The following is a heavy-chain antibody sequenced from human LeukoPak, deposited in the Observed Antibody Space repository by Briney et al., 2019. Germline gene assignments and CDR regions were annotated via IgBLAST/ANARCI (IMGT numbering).Heavy chain of an antibody. CDR3: ARDFNALGAYSNYENWFDP. Sequence: SETLSLTCTVSGGSVSSGGYYWSWIRQPPGKGLEWIGYIYHSGSTYYNPSLKSRVTISVDTSKNQFSLKLSSVTAADTAVYYCARDFNALGAYSNYENWFDPWGQGTLVTVSS. J-gene: IGHJ5*02. D-gene: IGHD4-11*01. CDR1: GGSVSSGGYY. CDR2: IYHSGST. V-gene: IGHV4-61*08.